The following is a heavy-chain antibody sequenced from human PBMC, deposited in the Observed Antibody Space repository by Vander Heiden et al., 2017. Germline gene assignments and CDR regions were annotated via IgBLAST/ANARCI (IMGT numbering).Heavy chain of an antibody. CDR3: ASGHYAD. CDR2: LFSGNNA. D-gene: IGHD4-17*01. V-gene: IGHV3-53*01. J-gene: IGHJ4*02. CDR1: GFSVSISF. Sequence: EVQLVESGGGLIQPGGSLSLSCAASGFSVSISFMSWVRQAPGEGLEWVSVLFSGNNAYYADSVKGRFTISRDNAKNTLYLQMNSLRVEDTAMYYCASGHYADWGQGTLVTVSS.